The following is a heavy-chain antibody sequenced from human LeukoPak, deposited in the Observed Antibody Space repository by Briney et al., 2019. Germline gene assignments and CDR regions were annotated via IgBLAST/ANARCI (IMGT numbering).Heavy chain of an antibody. CDR2: ISWNSGSI. D-gene: IGHD6-13*01. CDR1: GFTFDDYA. CDR3: AKDLGYSSNN. Sequence: QAGGSLRLSCAASGFTFDDYATHWVRQAPGKGLEWVSGISWNSGSIGYADSVKGRFTISRDNAKNSLYLQMNSLRAEDTALYYCAKDLGYSSNNWGQGTLVTVSS. J-gene: IGHJ4*02. V-gene: IGHV3-9*01.